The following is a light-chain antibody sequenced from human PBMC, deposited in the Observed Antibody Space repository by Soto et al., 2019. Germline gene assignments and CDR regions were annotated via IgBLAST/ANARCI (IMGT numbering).Light chain of an antibody. CDR2: LNSDGSH. V-gene: IGLV4-69*01. CDR3: QTWGTGIVV. CDR1: SGHSSYA. Sequence: QDVVTQSPSGSASLGASVKLTCTLSSGHSSYAIAWHQQQPEKGPRYLMKLNSDGSHSKGDGISDRFSGSSSGAERYLTISSLQSEDEADYYCQTWGTGIVVFGGGTKLTVL. J-gene: IGLJ2*01.